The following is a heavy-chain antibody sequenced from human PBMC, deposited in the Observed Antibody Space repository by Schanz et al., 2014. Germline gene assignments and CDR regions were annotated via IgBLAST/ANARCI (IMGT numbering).Heavy chain of an antibody. V-gene: IGHV3-48*02. Sequence: EVQLVESGGGLVQPGGSLRLSCAASGFTFSSYSMNWVRQAPGEGLEWVSYISSNSNTIYYADSVKGRFTISRDNAKNYLSLQMNSLRDDDPAMYYSTRGAVVTDPRQPNGFGYYFDYWGQGTLVAVSS. CDR2: ISSNSNTI. CDR1: GFTFSSYS. CDR3: TRGAVVTDPRQPNGFGYYFDY. J-gene: IGHJ4*02. D-gene: IGHD2-8*01.